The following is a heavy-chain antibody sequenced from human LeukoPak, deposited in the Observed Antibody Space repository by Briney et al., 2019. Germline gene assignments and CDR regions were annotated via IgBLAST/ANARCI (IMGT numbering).Heavy chain of an antibody. CDR3: ARSRKNDCTSTSCYTDY. CDR2: IYYSGST. V-gene: IGHV4-39*01. J-gene: IGHJ4*02. CDR1: GGSISSSNYS. Sequence: PSETLSLTCTVSGGSISSSNYSWGWIRQPPGKGLEWIGSIYYSGSTYYNPSLKSRGTISVDTSKNQFSLKLSSVTAADMAVYYCARSRKNDCTSTSCYTDYWSQGTLVTVSS. D-gene: IGHD2-2*02.